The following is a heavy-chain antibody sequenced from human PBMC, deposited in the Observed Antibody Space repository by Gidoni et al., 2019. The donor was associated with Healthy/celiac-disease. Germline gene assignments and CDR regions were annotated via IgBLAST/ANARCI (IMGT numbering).Heavy chain of an antibody. J-gene: IGHJ6*03. CDR2: ISSSSSTI. CDR3: ASLDIVVVPAAIYYYYMDV. D-gene: IGHD2-2*01. Sequence: EVQLVESGGGLVQPGGSLRLSCSASGFPFSSYSMNWVRQAPGKGLEWVSYISSSSSTIYYADSVKGRFTISRDNAKNSLYLQMNSLRAEDTAVYYCASLDIVVVPAAIYYYYMDVWGKGTTVTVSS. CDR1: GFPFSSYS. V-gene: IGHV3-48*01.